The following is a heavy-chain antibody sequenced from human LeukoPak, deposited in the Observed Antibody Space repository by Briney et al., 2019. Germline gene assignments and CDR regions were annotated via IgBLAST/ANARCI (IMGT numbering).Heavy chain of an antibody. CDR1: GFIFSTYA. Sequence: GGSLRLSCATSGFIFSTYALSWVRQAPGKGLEWASSISGSGGSTYHADSAKGRFTISRDSSKNTLYLQMNSLRAEDTAIYYCARAPYYYDSSGYYYLEPFDYWGQGTLVTVSS. CDR2: ISGSGGST. V-gene: IGHV3-23*01. J-gene: IGHJ4*02. CDR3: ARAPYYYDSSGYYYLEPFDY. D-gene: IGHD3-22*01.